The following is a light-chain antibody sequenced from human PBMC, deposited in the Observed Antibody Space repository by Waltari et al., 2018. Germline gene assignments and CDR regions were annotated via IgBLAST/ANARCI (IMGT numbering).Light chain of an antibody. Sequence: EIVLTQSPATVSLSPGERATLSCRASQSVDINLAWYQQKPGQAPRLLIYDASNRATGISARFSGSGSGTEFTLTISSLEPEDFATYYCLQSNSYPWTFGQGTKVEIK. J-gene: IGKJ1*01. CDR2: DAS. CDR3: LQSNSYPWT. CDR1: QSVDIN. V-gene: IGKV3-11*01.